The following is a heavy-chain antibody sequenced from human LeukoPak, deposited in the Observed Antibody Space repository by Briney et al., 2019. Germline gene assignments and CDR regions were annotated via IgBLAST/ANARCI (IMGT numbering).Heavy chain of an antibody. CDR1: GYTFTCCA. V-gene: IGHV7-4-1*02. Sequence: ASVKVSCKASGYTFTCCAISWVRQAPGQGLEWMGWINTSTGNPTYAQGFTGRFVFSLDTSVSTAYLQISSLKAEDTGVYYCARPMSPWAFDIWGQGTMVTVSS. J-gene: IGHJ3*02. CDR3: ARPMSPWAFDI. CDR2: INTSTGNP.